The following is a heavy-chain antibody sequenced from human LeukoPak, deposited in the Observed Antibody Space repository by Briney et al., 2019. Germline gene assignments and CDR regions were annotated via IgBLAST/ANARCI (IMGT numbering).Heavy chain of an antibody. J-gene: IGHJ4*02. CDR2: ISSSSSTI. CDR3: ARDKGIAAAGTGDY. CDR1: GFTFSSYS. Sequence: QPGRSLRLSCAASGFTFSSYSMNWVRQAPGKGLEWVSYISSSSSTIYYADSVKGRFTISRDNAKNSLYLQMNSLRAEDTAVYYCARDKGIAAAGTGDYWGQGTLVTVSS. D-gene: IGHD6-13*01. V-gene: IGHV3-48*01.